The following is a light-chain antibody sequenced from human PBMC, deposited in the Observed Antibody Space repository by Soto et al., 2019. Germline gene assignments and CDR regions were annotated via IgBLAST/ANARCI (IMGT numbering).Light chain of an antibody. V-gene: IGKV3-20*01. CDR2: GAS. J-gene: IGKJ3*01. CDR1: RHVYINA. CDR3: QQYGASPFT. Sequence: VVLTQSPATLSLSPGERATLSCRASRHVYINALAWYQQKPGRTPTLLIFGASTRATDIPDRFSGTGSGTDFSLTINGVEPEHSAVYYCQQYGASPFTFGPGTRVEI.